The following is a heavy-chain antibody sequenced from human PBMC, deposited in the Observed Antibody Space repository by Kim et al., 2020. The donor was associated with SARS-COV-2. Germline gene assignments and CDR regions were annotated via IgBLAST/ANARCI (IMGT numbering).Heavy chain of an antibody. D-gene: IGHD2-2*01. CDR2: ISYSGNP. CDR3: ARGQPLDY. CDR1: GGSIRSGGKF. Sequence: SETLSLTCSVSGGSIRSGGKFWTWIRQHPAKGLVWIGYISYSGNPHYSPSLRSRVSISLQTSENQFSLELTSVTAADTALYYCARGQPLDYWGQGILVT. J-gene: IGHJ4*02. V-gene: IGHV4-31*03.